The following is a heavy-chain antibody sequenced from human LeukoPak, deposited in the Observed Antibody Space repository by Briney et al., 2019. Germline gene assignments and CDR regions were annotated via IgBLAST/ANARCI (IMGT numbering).Heavy chain of an antibody. CDR2: INHSGST. CDR1: GGSFSGYY. J-gene: IGHJ2*01. Sequence: SETLSLTCAVYGGSFSGYYWSWIRQPPGKGLEWIGEINHSGSTNYNPSLKSRVTISVDTSKNQLSLKLSSVTAADTAVYYCARGTTSSYYYDSSGYPRVSHPRSFDLWGRGTLVTVSS. V-gene: IGHV4-34*01. D-gene: IGHD3-22*01. CDR3: ARGTTSSYYYDSSGYPRVSHPRSFDL.